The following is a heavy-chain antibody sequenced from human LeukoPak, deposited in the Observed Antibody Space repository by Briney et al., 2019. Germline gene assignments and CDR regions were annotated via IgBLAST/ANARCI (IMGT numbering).Heavy chain of an antibody. Sequence: SETLSLTCTASGGSISSYYWSWIRQPPGKGLEWIGYVYYSGSTNYNPSLKSRVTISVDTSKNQFSLKLSSVTAADTAVYYCARGTGTAVYWGQGTLVTVSS. D-gene: IGHD6-19*01. V-gene: IGHV4-59*01. CDR1: GGSISSYY. CDR3: ARGTGTAVY. J-gene: IGHJ4*02. CDR2: VYYSGST.